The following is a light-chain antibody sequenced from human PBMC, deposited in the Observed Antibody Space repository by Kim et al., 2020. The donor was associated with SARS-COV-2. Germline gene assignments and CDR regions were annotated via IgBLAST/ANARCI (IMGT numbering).Light chain of an antibody. CDR1: QSVGSS. V-gene: IGKV3-11*01. Sequence: LSPGEGATLSCRASQSVGSSSAWYQQRPGQPPRLLIYDASNRATGVPARFSGSGSGTDFTLTISNLEPEDFAVYYCQQRDNWPLTFGGGTKVDIK. CDR2: DAS. J-gene: IGKJ4*01. CDR3: QQRDNWPLT.